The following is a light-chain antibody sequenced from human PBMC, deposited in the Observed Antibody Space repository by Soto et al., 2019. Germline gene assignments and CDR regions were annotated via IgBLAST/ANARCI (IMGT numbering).Light chain of an antibody. V-gene: IGKV3-15*01. CDR2: VAF. J-gene: IGKJ4*01. CDR3: QQYKNWPPLT. Sequence: EIVMTQSPGTLSVSPGETATLSCRASQSVTYNLAWYQQKPGQGPRLLIYVAFTRATGIPARFSGSGSGTEFTLTISSLQSEDFAVYYCQQYKNWPPLTFGGGIKVEIK. CDR1: QSVTYN.